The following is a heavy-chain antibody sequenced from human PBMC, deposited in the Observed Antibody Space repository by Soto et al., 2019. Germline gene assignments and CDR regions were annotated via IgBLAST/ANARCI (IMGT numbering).Heavy chain of an antibody. V-gene: IGHV4-34*01. Sequence: SETLSLTCAVYGGSFSGYYWSWIRQPPGKGLEWIGEINHSGSTNYNPSLKSRVTISVDTSKNQFSLKLSSVTAADTAVYYCARVRSGCSYGYRLDPWGQGTLVTVSS. CDR3: ARVRSGCSYGYRLDP. CDR2: INHSGST. D-gene: IGHD5-18*01. J-gene: IGHJ5*02. CDR1: GGSFSGYY.